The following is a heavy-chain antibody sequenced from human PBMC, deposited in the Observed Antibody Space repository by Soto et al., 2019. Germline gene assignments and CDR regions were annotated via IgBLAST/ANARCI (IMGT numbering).Heavy chain of an antibody. D-gene: IGHD6-13*01. J-gene: IGHJ5*02. CDR1: GYTFTSYD. Sequence: TSVKVSCKDSGYTFTSYDINWVRQATGQGLEWMGWMNPNSGNTDYAQKFQGRVTMTRNTSISTAYMELSSLRSEDTAVYYCARERSAAGAGWFDPWGQGTLVTVSS. V-gene: IGHV1-8*01. CDR2: MNPNSGNT. CDR3: ARERSAAGAGWFDP.